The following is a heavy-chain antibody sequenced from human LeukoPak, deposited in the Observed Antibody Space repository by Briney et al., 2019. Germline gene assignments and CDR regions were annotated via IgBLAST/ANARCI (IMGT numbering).Heavy chain of an antibody. CDR3: ARGAAAGSFDY. CDR2: IYYSGST. V-gene: IGHV4-59*01. CDR1: GGSISSYY. D-gene: IGHD6-13*01. Sequence: KPSETLPLTCTVSGGSISSYYWSWIRQPPGKGLEWIGYIYYSGSTNYNPSLKSRVTISVDTSKNQFSLKLSSVTAADTAVYYCARGAAAGSFDYWGQGTLVTVSS. J-gene: IGHJ4*02.